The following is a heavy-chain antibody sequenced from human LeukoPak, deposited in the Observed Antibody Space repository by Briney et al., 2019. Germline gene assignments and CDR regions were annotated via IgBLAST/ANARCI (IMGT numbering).Heavy chain of an antibody. CDR1: GFTFSSYS. D-gene: IGHD2-21*02. V-gene: IGHV3-21*01. CDR3: ARVLAYCGGDCYPGAFDI. J-gene: IGHJ3*02. Sequence: GGSLRLSCAASGFTFSSYSMNWVRQAPGKGLEWVSSISSSSSYIYYADSVKGRFTISRDNAKNSLYLQMNSLRAEDTAVYYCARVLAYCGGDCYPGAFDIWGQGTMVTVSS. CDR2: ISSSSSYI.